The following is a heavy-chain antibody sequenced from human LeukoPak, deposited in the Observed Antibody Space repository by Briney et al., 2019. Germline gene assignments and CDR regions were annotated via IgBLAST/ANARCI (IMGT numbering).Heavy chain of an antibody. V-gene: IGHV3-30*18. CDR3: AKIVDLYYYYMDV. Sequence: PGGSLRLSCAASRFTFSNYVMHWVRQAPGRGLEWVASISYDATNTYYADSVKGRFTISRDNSKNTLYLQMNSLRAEDTAVFYCAKIVDLYYYYMDVWGKGTTVTVSS. CDR1: RFTFSNYV. CDR2: ISYDATNT. J-gene: IGHJ6*03. D-gene: IGHD2-21*01.